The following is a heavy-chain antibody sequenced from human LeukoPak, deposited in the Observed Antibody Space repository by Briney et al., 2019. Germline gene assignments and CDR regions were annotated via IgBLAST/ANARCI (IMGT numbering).Heavy chain of an antibody. CDR2: IRYDGSNK. V-gene: IGHV3-30*02. D-gene: IGHD3-10*01. J-gene: IGHJ3*01. CDR3: AKDRYYYGSESYPIEAFDV. CDR1: GFTFSTYG. Sequence: GGSLRLSCAASGFTFSTYGMHSVRQAPGQGLEWVAFIRYDGSNKYYAESVKGRFTISRDNSKNPLYVQMNSLRTEDTAVYYCAKDRYYYGSESYPIEAFDVWGQGTMVSVS.